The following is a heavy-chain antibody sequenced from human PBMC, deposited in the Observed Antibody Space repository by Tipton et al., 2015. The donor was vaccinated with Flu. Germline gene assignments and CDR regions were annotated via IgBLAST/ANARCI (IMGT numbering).Heavy chain of an antibody. CDR2: ISSSATTI. CDR3: ATLTGDDY. CDR1: GFTFSNLG. Sequence: SGFTFSNLGMHWVRQAPGKGLEWLSYISSSATTISYADSVRGRFTISRDNAKNSLYLQLNSLRAEDTALYYCATLTGDDYWGQGDVVTVSS. D-gene: IGHD7-27*01. V-gene: IGHV3-48*03. J-gene: IGHJ4*02.